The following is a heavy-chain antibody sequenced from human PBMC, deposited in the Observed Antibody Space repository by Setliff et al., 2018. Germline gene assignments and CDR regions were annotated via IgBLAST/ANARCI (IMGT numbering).Heavy chain of an antibody. V-gene: IGHV5-51*01. CDR1: EYTFSDYW. CDR3: ARQGCSSTSCHSIDY. CDR2: VYCGDSDT. D-gene: IGHD2-2*01. Sequence: GESLKISCKGSEYTFSDYWIGWVRQMPGKGLEWMGVVYCGDSDTRYSPSFQGQVTMSADRSINTAYLQWNSLQASDTAMYYCARQGCSSTSCHSIDYWGQGTLVTVSS. J-gene: IGHJ4*02.